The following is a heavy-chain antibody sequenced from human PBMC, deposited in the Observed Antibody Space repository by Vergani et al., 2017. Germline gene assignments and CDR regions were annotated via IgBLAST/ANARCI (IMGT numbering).Heavy chain of an antibody. CDR3: ARHSTVEWLVKLGWIDP. V-gene: IGHV4-39*01. CDR1: GASIRSSNYY. D-gene: IGHD6-19*01. Sequence: QLQLQESGPGLVKPSATLSLTCSVSGASIRSSNYYWGWIRQPPGKGLEWIASIYYSGSTYYNPSLKSRVPISVDTSRNQFSLNLSSVTAADTAVYFCARHSTVEWLVKLGWIDPWGQGILVTVSS. J-gene: IGHJ5*02. CDR2: IYYSGST.